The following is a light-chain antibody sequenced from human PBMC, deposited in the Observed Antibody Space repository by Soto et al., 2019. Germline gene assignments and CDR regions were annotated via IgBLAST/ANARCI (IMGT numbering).Light chain of an antibody. CDR1: SSDVGYYNY. CDR2: EVS. CDR3: SSYTGSNNLI. Sequence: QSVLTQPPSASGSPGQSVTISCTGASSDVGYYNYVSWYQQYPGKAPKLMIFEVSKRPSGVPDRFSGSKSGNTASLTVSGLQAEDEADYYCSSYTGSNNLIFGGGTKVTVL. V-gene: IGLV2-8*01. J-gene: IGLJ2*01.